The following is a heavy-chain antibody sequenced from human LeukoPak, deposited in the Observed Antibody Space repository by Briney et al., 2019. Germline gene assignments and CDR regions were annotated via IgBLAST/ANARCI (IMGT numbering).Heavy chain of an antibody. CDR3: AKAPNGDRSLDY. J-gene: IGHJ4*02. CDR2: TSGSSSSSDGGAI. D-gene: IGHD3-16*02. CDR1: GFTFSTYS. Sequence: GGSLRLSCTASGFTFSTYSMNWVRQAPGRGLEWVSYTSGSSSSSDGGAIQYADSVKGRFTISRYNSKNTLYLQMNSLRAEDTAVYYCAKAPNGDRSLDYWGQGTLVTVSS. V-gene: IGHV3-48*01.